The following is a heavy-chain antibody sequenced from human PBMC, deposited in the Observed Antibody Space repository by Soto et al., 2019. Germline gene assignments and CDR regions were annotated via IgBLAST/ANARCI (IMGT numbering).Heavy chain of an antibody. V-gene: IGHV4-34*01. CDR1: GGSFSGYY. D-gene: IGHD1-26*01. CDR2: INHSGST. Sequence: PSETLSLTCAVYGGSFSGYYWSWIRQPPGKGLEWIGEINHSGSTNYNPSLKSRVTISVDTSKNQFSLKLSSVTAADTAVYYCARSAYSGRYYNDPFDIWGQGTMVTVSS. CDR3: ARSAYSGRYYNDPFDI. J-gene: IGHJ3*02.